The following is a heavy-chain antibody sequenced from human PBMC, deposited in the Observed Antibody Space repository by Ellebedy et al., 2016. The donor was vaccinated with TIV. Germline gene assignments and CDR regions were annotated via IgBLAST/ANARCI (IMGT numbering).Heavy chain of an antibody. V-gene: IGHV1-18*04. CDR2: ISEKNGNV. CDR1: GYTFTNYG. J-gene: IGHJ4*02. D-gene: IGHD3-16*02. CDR3: ARTLGSYPDY. Sequence: AASVKVSCKASGYTFTNYGISWVRQAPGQGLEWMGWISEKNGNVNYAEKVEDRVTMTTDTSTNTAYMDLRSLRSDDTAVYYCARTLGSYPDYWGQGTLVTVSS.